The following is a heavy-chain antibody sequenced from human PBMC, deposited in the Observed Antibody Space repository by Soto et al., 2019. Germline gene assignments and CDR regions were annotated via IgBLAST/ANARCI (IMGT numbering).Heavy chain of an antibody. J-gene: IGHJ4*02. Sequence: EVQLVESGGGLVKPGGSLRLSCAASGFTFSSYSMNWVRQAPGKGLEWVSSISSSSSYIYYADSVKGRFTISRDNAKNSLYRQMNSLRAEDTAVYYCATHALYSSSSYINYFDYWGQGTLVTVSS. CDR1: GFTFSSYS. D-gene: IGHD6-6*01. CDR2: ISSSSSYI. CDR3: ATHALYSSSSYINYFDY. V-gene: IGHV3-21*01.